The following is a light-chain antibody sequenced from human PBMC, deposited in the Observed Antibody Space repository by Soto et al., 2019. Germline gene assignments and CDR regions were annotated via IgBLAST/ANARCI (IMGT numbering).Light chain of an antibody. CDR1: SSDVGGYDY. Sequence: QSALTQPRSVSGSPGQSVTISCTGTSSDVGGYDYVSWHQQHPGKAPKVMIYDVSKRPSGVPNRFSGSKSGNTASLTISGLQAEDEADYHCCSYAGSDTFVFGGGTKLTVL. CDR2: DVS. V-gene: IGLV2-11*01. CDR3: CSYAGSDTFV. J-gene: IGLJ2*01.